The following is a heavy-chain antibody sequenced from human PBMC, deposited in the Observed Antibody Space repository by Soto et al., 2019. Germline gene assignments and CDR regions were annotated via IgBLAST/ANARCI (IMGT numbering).Heavy chain of an antibody. CDR2: IYSRGNT. Sequence: SETLSLTCTVSGGYYWSWIRQPAGKGLEWIGRIYSRGNTNYNPSLKSRVTMSVDTSKNQVSLKLRSVTAADTAVYYCVSKLGPYYYGLDVWGQGTTVTVSS. V-gene: IGHV4-4*07. D-gene: IGHD3-16*01. CDR3: VSKLGPYYYGLDV. CDR1: GGYY. J-gene: IGHJ6*02.